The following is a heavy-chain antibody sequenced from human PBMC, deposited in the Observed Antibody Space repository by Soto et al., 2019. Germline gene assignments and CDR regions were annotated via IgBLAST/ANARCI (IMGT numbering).Heavy chain of an antibody. J-gene: IGHJ4*02. CDR2: IWYDGSNK. D-gene: IGHD3-22*01. Sequence: QVQLVESGGGVVQPGRSLRLSCAASGFTFSSYGMHWVRQAPGKGLEWVAVIWYDGSNKYYADSVKGRFTISRDNSKNTLYLQMNSLRAEDTAVYYCARERYDSTLPLDYWGQGTLVTVSS. CDR3: ARERYDSTLPLDY. CDR1: GFTFSSYG. V-gene: IGHV3-33*01.